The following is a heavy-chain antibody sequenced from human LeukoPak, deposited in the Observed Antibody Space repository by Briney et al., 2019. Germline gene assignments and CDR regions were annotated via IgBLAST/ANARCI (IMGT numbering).Heavy chain of an antibody. CDR2: INAGNGNT. D-gene: IGHD2-15*01. J-gene: IGHJ4*02. CDR3: ARGGCSGGSCYSGRYYFDY. V-gene: IGHV1-3*01. CDR1: GYTFTSYA. Sequence: ASVKVSCKASGYTFTSYAMRWVRQAPGQRLEWMGWINAGNGNTKYSQKFQGRVTITRDTSASTAYMELSSLRSEDTAVYYCARGGCSGGSCYSGRYYFDYWGQGTLVTVSS.